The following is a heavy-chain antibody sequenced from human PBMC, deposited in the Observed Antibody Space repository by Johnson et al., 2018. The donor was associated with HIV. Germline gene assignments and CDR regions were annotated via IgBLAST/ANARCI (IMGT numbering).Heavy chain of an antibody. Sequence: VQLVESGGGLVKPGGSLRLSCAASGFTFSNVWMTWVRQAPGKGLEWVGRIKRKIEGETTDYAAPVKGRFTISRDDSKNTLYLQMNSLTTEDTAVYYCTTGELWNGYYLHDAFDIWGQGTMVTVSS. CDR1: GFTFSNVW. V-gene: IGHV3-15*01. CDR2: IKRKIEGETT. J-gene: IGHJ3*02. CDR3: TTGELWNGYYLHDAFDI. D-gene: IGHD3-3*01.